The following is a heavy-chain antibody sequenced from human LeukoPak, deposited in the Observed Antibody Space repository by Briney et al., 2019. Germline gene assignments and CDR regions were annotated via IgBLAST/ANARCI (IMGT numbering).Heavy chain of an antibody. J-gene: IGHJ4*02. CDR1: GFTFSDYY. CDR3: ARDRLGDYDHSGYYDK. CDR2: ICDSGRTI. D-gene: IGHD3-22*01. V-gene: IGHV3-11*01. Sequence: PGGSLRLSCAASGFTFSDYYMSWIRQAPGGGLEWVSYICDSGRTIYYRDSVKGRFTISRDNTKNSVYLQMNNLRAEDTAVYYCARDRLGDYDHSGYYDKWGQGTLVTVSS.